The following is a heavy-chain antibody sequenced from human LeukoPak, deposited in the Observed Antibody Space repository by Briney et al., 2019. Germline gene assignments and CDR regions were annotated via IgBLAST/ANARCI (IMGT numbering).Heavy chain of an antibody. CDR1: GGSISSYY. J-gene: IGHJ3*02. Sequence: SETLSLTCTVSGGSISSYYWSWIRQPPGKGLEWIGYIYYSGSTNYNPSLKSRVTISVDTSKNQFSLKLSSVTAADTAVYYCASQQLVDVFDIWGQGTMVTVSS. V-gene: IGHV4-59*01. D-gene: IGHD6-13*01. CDR2: IYYSGST. CDR3: ASQQLVDVFDI.